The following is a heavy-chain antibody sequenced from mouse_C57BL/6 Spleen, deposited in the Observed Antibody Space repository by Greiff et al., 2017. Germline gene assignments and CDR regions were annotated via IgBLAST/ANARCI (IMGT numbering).Heavy chain of an antibody. CDR3: ARSMDYGSSFFDY. D-gene: IGHD1-1*01. Sequence: VQLQQSGAELVKPGASVKISCKASGYAFSSYWMNWVKQRPGKGLEWIGQIYPGDGDTNYNGKFKGKATLTADKSSSTAYMQLSSLTSEDSAVYFCARSMDYGSSFFDYWGQGTTLTVSS. CDR2: IYPGDGDT. J-gene: IGHJ2*01. V-gene: IGHV1-80*01. CDR1: GYAFSSYW.